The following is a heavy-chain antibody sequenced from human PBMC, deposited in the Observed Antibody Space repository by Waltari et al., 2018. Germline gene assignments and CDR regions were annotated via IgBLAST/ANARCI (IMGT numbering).Heavy chain of an antibody. J-gene: IGHJ3*02. Sequence: EVQLVESGGGLVQPGGSLRLCCAASGVTFSRYWMRWLRQAPGKGLVWVSRINSDGCSTSYADAVKGRFTISRDNAKNTLYLQMNSLRAEDTAVYYCARELGGRDAFDIWGQGTMVTVSS. CDR2: INSDGCST. V-gene: IGHV3-74*01. CDR1: GVTFSRYW. CDR3: ARELGGRDAFDI. D-gene: IGHD2-15*01.